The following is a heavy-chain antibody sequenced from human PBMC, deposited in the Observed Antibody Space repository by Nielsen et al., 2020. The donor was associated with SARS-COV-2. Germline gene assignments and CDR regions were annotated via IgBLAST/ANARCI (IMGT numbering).Heavy chain of an antibody. D-gene: IGHD5-18*01. CDR2: ISYDGSNK. V-gene: IGHV3-30*18. J-gene: IGHJ6*02. Sequence: GGSLRLSCAASGFTFSSYGMHWVRQAPGKGLEWVAVISYDGSNKYYADSVKGRFTISRDNSKNTLYLQMNSLRAEDTAVYYCAKHSYGPYGMDVWGQGTTVTVSS. CDR1: GFTFSSYG. CDR3: AKHSYGPYGMDV.